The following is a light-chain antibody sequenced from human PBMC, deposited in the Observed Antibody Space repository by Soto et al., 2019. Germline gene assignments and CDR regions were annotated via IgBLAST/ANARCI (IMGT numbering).Light chain of an antibody. CDR3: QQYYRTPHN. V-gene: IGKV4-1*01. CDR2: WAS. J-gene: IGKJ4*01. Sequence: DIVMTQSPDSLAVSLGERATINCKSSQSVLYSSNNKNYLAWYQQKPGQPPKLLIYWASTRESGVPDRLSVSSPGTDFTLTISSLQAEDVAVYYCQQYYRTPHNFGGVTKGDIK. CDR1: QSVLYSSNNKNY.